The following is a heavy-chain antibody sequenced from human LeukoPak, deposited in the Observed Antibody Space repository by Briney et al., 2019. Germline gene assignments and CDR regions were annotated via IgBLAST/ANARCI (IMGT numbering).Heavy chain of an antibody. Sequence: SETLSLTCAVCGGPFRGYYWIWMRQPAGKGLEGIGRIYTSGSTNYHPSLKSRVTMSVDTSKNQFSLQLSSVTAADAAVYYCARDVPTMVRGVHDMDVWGKGTTVTISS. CDR1: GGPFRGYY. D-gene: IGHD3-10*01. CDR3: ARDVPTMVRGVHDMDV. CDR2: IYTSGST. V-gene: IGHV4-4*07. J-gene: IGHJ6*03.